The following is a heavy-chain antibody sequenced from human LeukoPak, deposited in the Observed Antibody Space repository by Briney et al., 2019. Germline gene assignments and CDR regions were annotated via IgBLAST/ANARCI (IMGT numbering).Heavy chain of an antibody. CDR2: IKQDGSEK. CDR3: ARGAYASSWLNFDY. CDR1: GFSFNTYG. D-gene: IGHD6-13*01. J-gene: IGHJ4*02. Sequence: GGSLRLSCAASGFSFNTYGMSWVRQAPGKGLEWVANIKQDGSEKYYVDSGKGRFTISRDNSKNTLYLQMNSLRAEDTAVYYCARGAYASSWLNFDYWGQGTLVTVSS. V-gene: IGHV3-7*04.